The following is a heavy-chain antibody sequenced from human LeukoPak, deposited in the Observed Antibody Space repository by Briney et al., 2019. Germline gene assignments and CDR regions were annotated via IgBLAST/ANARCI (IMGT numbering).Heavy chain of an antibody. CDR3: ATLNSFGYYY. CDR1: GFSFSSFW. CDR2: IHTDEVTT. J-gene: IGHJ4*02. Sequence: GGPLRLSCAASGFSFSSFWMHWVRQPPGKGLVWVSRIHTDEVTTTYADSVKGRFTISRDNAKKTVYLQMNNLRAEDTAVYYCATLNSFGYYYWGQGVLVTVSS. V-gene: IGHV3-74*01. D-gene: IGHD5-18*01.